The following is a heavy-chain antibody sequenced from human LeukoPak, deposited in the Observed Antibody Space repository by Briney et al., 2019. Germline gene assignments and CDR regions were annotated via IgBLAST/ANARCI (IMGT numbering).Heavy chain of an antibody. CDR3: AKDPLNIVVVTAPFDY. Sequence: GGSLRLSCAASGFTFSSYAMSWVRQAPGKGLEWVSAISGSGGSTYYADSVKGRFTISRDNSKNTLYLQMNSLRAEDTAVYYCAKDPLNIVVVTAPFDYWGQGTLVTVSS. D-gene: IGHD2-21*02. J-gene: IGHJ4*02. CDR2: ISGSGGST. CDR1: GFTFSSYA. V-gene: IGHV3-23*01.